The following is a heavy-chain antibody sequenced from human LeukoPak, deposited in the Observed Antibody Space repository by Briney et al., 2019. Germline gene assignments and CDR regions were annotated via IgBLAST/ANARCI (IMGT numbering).Heavy chain of an antibody. J-gene: IGHJ4*02. CDR2: ISYDGSNK. CDR3: ARDMDYRPIGSYYYGY. V-gene: IGHV3-30*04. D-gene: IGHD1-26*01. CDR1: GFTFSSYA. Sequence: GGSLRLSCAASGFTFSSYAMHWVRQAPGKGLEWVVVISYDGSNKYYADSVKGRFTISRDNSKNTLYLQMNSLRAEDTAVYYCARDMDYRPIGSYYYGYWGQGTLVTVSS.